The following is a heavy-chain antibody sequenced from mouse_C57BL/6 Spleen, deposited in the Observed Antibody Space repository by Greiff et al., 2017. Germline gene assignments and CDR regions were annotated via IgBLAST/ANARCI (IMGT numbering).Heavy chain of an antibody. J-gene: IGHJ3*01. CDR1: GYTFTSYG. CDR2: IYPRSGNT. V-gene: IGHV1-81*01. D-gene: IGHD1-3*01. CDR3: ANNYDWFAY. Sequence: VKLVESGAELARPGASVTLSCKASGYTFTSYGISWVKQRTGQGLEWIGEIYPRSGNTYYNEKFKCKATLTADKSSSTAYMELRSLTSEDAAVYFCANNYDWFAYWGQGTLGTVSA.